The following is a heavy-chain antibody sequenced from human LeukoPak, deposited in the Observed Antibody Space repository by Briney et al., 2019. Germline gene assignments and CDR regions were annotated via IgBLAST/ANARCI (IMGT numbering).Heavy chain of an antibody. Sequence: PGRSLRLSCAASGFTFSSYAMHWVRQAPGKGLEWVAVISYDGSNKYYADSVKGRFTISRDNSKNTLYLQMNSLRAEDTAVYYCARDRGGYCSGGSCYLLDYWGQGTLVTVSS. CDR1: GFTFSSYA. CDR3: ARDRGGYCSGGSCYLLDY. V-gene: IGHV3-30-3*01. CDR2: ISYDGSNK. J-gene: IGHJ4*02. D-gene: IGHD2-15*01.